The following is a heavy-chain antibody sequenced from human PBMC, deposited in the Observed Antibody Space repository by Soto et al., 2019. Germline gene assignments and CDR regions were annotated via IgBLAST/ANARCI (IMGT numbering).Heavy chain of an antibody. CDR3: TRDSWNPVAGTYDAFDI. V-gene: IGHV3-49*04. CDR1: GFTFGDYA. D-gene: IGHD6-19*01. CDR2: IRSKAYGGTT. Sequence: SLRLSCTASGFTFGDYAMSWVRQAPGKGLEWVGFIRSKAYGGTTEYAASVKGRFTISRDDSKSIAYLQMNSLKTEDTAVYYCTRDSWNPVAGTYDAFDIWGQGTMVTVSS. J-gene: IGHJ3*02.